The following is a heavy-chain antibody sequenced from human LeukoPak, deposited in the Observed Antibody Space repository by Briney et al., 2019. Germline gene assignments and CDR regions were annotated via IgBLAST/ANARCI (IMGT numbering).Heavy chain of an antibody. Sequence: GGSLRLSCAASGFTFSSYGMHWVRQAPCKGLEWVAFIRYDGSNKYYADSVKGRFTISRDNSKNTLYLQMNSLRAEDTAVYYCTPSSYYFDYWGQGTLVTVSS. CDR3: TPSSYYFDY. J-gene: IGHJ4*02. CDR2: IRYDGSNK. V-gene: IGHV3-30*02. CDR1: GFTFSSYG.